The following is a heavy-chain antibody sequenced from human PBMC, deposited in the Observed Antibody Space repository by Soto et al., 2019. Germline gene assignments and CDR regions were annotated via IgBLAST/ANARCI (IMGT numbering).Heavy chain of an antibody. CDR3: AKDNELVTTGQGYFQH. CDR1: GFTFSSYA. D-gene: IGHD4-17*01. Sequence: PGGSLRLSCAASGFTFSSYAMSWVRQAPGKGLEWVSAISGSGGSTYYADSVKGRFTISRDNSKNTLYLQMNSLRAEDTAVYYCAKDNELVTTGQGYFQHWGQGTLVTVSS. CDR2: ISGSGGST. J-gene: IGHJ1*01. V-gene: IGHV3-23*01.